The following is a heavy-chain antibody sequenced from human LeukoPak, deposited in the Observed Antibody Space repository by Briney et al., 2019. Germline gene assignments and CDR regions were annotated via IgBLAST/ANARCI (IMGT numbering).Heavy chain of an antibody. D-gene: IGHD3-16*01. CDR2: IDTAGDT. J-gene: IGHJ6*02. V-gene: IGHV3-13*04. Sequence: GGSLRLSCGASGFSSSVYVMQWGPQITGKGLEWVSTIDTAGDTFYLDSVKGRFTISRDSAKTSLYLEMNSLRAGDTAIYYCARTPWGHGMDAWGQGTTATVSS. CDR3: ARTPWGHGMDA. CDR1: GFSSSVYV.